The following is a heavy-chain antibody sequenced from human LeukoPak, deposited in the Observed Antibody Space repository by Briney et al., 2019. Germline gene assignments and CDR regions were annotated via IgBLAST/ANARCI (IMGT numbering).Heavy chain of an antibody. Sequence: GGSLRLSCAASGFTFSSYEMNWVRQAPGKGLEWVSYISSRGSTIYHADSVKGRFTISRDNAKNSLYLQMISLRVEDTAVYYCARGGAGATKDDTFDIWGQGTMVTVSS. J-gene: IGHJ3*02. CDR1: GFTFSSYE. V-gene: IGHV3-48*03. D-gene: IGHD1-1*01. CDR3: ARGGAGATKDDTFDI. CDR2: ISSRGSTI.